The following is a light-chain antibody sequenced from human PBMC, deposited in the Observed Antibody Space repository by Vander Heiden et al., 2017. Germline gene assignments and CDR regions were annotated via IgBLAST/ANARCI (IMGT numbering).Light chain of an antibody. J-gene: IGKJ4*01. CDR1: QSVRSGY. V-gene: IGKV3-20*01. CDR2: GVP. Sequence: EIVLTQSPGTLSLSPGERATLSCRASQSVRSGYLAWYQQKPGHAPRLLIHGVPRRATSSPDRFSGSGSGTDFTLTISRLEPEDFAVYYCQQHGSSVTFGGGTKVEIK. CDR3: QQHGSSVT.